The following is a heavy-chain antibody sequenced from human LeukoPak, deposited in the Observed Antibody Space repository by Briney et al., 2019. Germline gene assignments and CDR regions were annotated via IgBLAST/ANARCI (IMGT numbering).Heavy chain of an antibody. CDR2: ISSSGGNT. V-gene: IGHV3-23*01. CDR3: VKYPGSGSHFGY. Sequence: GGSLRLSCATSGFTFSSYAMSWVRQAPGKGLEWVSAISSSGGNTHYADSVKGRFTISRDNSKNTLYLQMNSLRGDDTAVYYCVKYPGSGSHFGYWGQGTLVTVSS. D-gene: IGHD3-10*01. CDR1: GFTFSSYA. J-gene: IGHJ4*02.